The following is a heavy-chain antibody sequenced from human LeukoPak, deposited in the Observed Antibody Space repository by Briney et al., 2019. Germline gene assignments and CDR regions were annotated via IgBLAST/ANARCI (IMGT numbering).Heavy chain of an antibody. J-gene: IGHJ4*02. D-gene: IGHD3-22*01. CDR1: GGSISSYY. CDR3: ARSHYYDSSGYVD. V-gene: IGHV4-59*01. CDR2: IYYSGST. Sequence: PSETLSLTCTVSGGSISSYYWSWIRQPPGKGLEWIGYIYYSGSTNYNPSLKSRVTISVDTSKNQFSLKLSSVTAADTAVYYCARSHYYDSSGYVDWGQGTLVTVSS.